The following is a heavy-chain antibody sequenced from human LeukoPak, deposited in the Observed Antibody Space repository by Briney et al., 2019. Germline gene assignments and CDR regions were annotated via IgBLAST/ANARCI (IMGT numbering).Heavy chain of an antibody. D-gene: IGHD3-22*01. CDR2: IYPNRGGT. Sequence: ASVRVSCKGSGYTFTDYYMHWVRQAPGQGLEWMGWIYPNRGGTNYAQKFQGRVTMTRDTSINTAYMELSRLRSDDTAVYYCARAYDGSGNLDYWGQGTLVSVSS. CDR1: GYTFTDYY. J-gene: IGHJ4*02. V-gene: IGHV1-2*02. CDR3: ARAYDGSGNLDY.